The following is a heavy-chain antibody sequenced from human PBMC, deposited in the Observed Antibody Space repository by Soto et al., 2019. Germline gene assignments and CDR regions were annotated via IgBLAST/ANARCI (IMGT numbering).Heavy chain of an antibody. Sequence: GGSLRLSCAASGFTFSSYAMSWVRQAPGKGLEWVSAISGSGGSTYYADSVKGRFTISRDNSKNTLYLQMNSLRAEDTAVYYCAKVHPRELWSGYYYFDYWGQGTLVTVSS. D-gene: IGHD3-3*01. V-gene: IGHV3-23*01. CDR3: AKVHPRELWSGYYYFDY. J-gene: IGHJ4*02. CDR2: ISGSGGST. CDR1: GFTFSSYA.